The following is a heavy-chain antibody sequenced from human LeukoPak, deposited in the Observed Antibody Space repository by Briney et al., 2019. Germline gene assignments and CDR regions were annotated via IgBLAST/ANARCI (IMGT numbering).Heavy chain of an antibody. V-gene: IGHV3-48*01. CDR3: ARDRSSGYYPYYFDY. J-gene: IGHJ4*02. CDR2: ISSSSNTI. Sequence: GGSLRLSCAASGFTFSSYSMNWVRQAPGKGLEWVSYISSSSNTIYYADSVKGRFTISRDNAKNSLYLQMNSLRAEDTAVYYCARDRSSGYYPYYFDYWGQGTLVTVSS. D-gene: IGHD3-22*01. CDR1: GFTFSSYS.